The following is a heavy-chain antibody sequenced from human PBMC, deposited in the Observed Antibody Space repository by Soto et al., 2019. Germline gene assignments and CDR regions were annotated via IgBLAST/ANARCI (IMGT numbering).Heavy chain of an antibody. V-gene: IGHV3-30-3*01. D-gene: IGHD2-8*01. CDR3: ARDCTNGVCYTPYYYYYGMDV. J-gene: IGHJ6*02. Sequence: GGSLRLSCAASGFTFSSYAMHWVRQAPGKGLEWVAVISYDGSNKYYADSVKGRFTISRDNSKNTLYLQMNSLRAEDTAVYYCARDCTNGVCYTPYYYYYGMDVWGQGTTVTVSS. CDR2: ISYDGSNK. CDR1: GFTFSSYA.